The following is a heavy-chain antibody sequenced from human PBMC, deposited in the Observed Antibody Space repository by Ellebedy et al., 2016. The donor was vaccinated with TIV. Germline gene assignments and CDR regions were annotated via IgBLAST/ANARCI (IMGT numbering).Heavy chain of an antibody. CDR3: ARTRYSSSWPDF. CDR2: ISSHNGNS. J-gene: IGHJ4*02. Sequence: AASVKVSCKASGYKFINYGYTWARQAPGQGLEWVGYISSHNGNSNYGKNFEGRVTMTTDRPTATVFMELGRLRSDDTAMYYCARTRYSSSWPDFWGQGTLVTVSS. V-gene: IGHV1-18*04. D-gene: IGHD5-18*01. CDR1: GYKFINYG.